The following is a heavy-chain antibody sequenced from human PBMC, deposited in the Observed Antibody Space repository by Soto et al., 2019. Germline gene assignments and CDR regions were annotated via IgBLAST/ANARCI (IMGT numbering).Heavy chain of an antibody. CDR1: GVSITTNNW. J-gene: IGHJ4*02. CDR3: VRDSGSGYDLTPLVF. CDR2: IFHSGST. D-gene: IGHD5-12*01. Sequence: PSETLSLTCAVSGVSITTNNWWSWVRQPPGKGLEWIGEIFHSGSTNFNPSLNSRVTISLDKSKNQFSLTLTSVTAEDTAMYYCVRDSGSGYDLTPLVFWGQGTLVTDSS. V-gene: IGHV4-4*02.